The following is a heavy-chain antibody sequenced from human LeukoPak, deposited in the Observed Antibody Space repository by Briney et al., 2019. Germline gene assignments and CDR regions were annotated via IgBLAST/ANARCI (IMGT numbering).Heavy chain of an antibody. Sequence: PSETLSLTCAVSGYSISSGYYWGWIRQPPGKGLEWIGSIYHSGSTYYNPSLKSRVTISVDTSKNQFSLKLISVTAADTAVYYCARHWGGSTSHFDYWGQGTLVTVSS. V-gene: IGHV4-38-2*01. CDR2: IYHSGST. D-gene: IGHD2-2*01. CDR1: GYSISSGYY. J-gene: IGHJ4*02. CDR3: ARHWGGSTSHFDY.